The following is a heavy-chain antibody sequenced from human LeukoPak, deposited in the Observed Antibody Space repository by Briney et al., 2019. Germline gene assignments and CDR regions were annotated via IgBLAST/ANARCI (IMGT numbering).Heavy chain of an antibody. CDR1: GYTFTNYG. CDR2: ISAYNGNT. D-gene: IGHD3-22*01. V-gene: IGHV1-18*01. J-gene: IGHJ6*02. Sequence: ASVKVSCKASGYTFTNYGISWVRQAPGQGLEWMGWISAYNGNTNYAQKLQGRVTMTTDTSTSTAYMELRSLRSDDTAVYYCARDQEYYYDSSGYYYYYYYGMDVWGQGTTVTVSS. CDR3: ARDQEYYYDSSGYYYYYYYGMDV.